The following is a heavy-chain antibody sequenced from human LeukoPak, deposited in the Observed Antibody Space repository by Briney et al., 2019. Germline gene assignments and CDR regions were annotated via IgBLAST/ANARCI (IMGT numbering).Heavy chain of an antibody. CDR1: GFTFSSYA. D-gene: IGHD3-22*01. CDR2: ISGSGDNT. J-gene: IGHJ4*02. Sequence: GGSLRLSCAASGFTFSSYAMSWVRQAPGKGLEWVSGISGSGDNTYYADSVKGRFTISRDNSKNTLYVQVNSLGTEDTAAYYCAKGSYYDSNGSFYFDYWGQGTLVTVSS. V-gene: IGHV3-23*01. CDR3: AKGSYYDSNGSFYFDY.